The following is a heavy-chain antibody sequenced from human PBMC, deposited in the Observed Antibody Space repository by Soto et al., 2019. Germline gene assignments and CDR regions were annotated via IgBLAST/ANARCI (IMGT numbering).Heavy chain of an antibody. J-gene: IGHJ3*02. V-gene: IGHV3-21*02. CDR3: ARDSITIFGVDHNQSFDI. CDR2: ISRSHTYI. D-gene: IGHD3-3*01. Sequence: EIQLVESGGGLVKPGGSLRLSCSASGFTFNTYSMTWVRQAPGKGLQWVSSISRSHTYIDYADSVRGRFTISRDNAHNALYLQRDSVRAEDTAVYYCARDSITIFGVDHNQSFDIWGQGTEVTVSS. CDR1: GFTFNTYS.